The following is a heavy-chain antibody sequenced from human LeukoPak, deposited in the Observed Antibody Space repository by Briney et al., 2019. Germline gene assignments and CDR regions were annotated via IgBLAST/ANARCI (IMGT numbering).Heavy chain of an antibody. V-gene: IGHV4-34*01. Sequence: NPSETLSLTCAVYGGSFSGYYWSWIRQPPGKGLEWIGEINHSGSTNYNPSLKSRVTISVDTSKNQFSLKLSSVTAADTAVYYCAGGRGAPDYWGQGTLVTVSS. D-gene: IGHD3-10*01. CDR1: GGSFSGYY. CDR3: AGGRGAPDY. CDR2: INHSGST. J-gene: IGHJ4*02.